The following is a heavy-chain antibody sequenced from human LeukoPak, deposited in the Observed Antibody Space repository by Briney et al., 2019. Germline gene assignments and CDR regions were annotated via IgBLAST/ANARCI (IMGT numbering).Heavy chain of an antibody. CDR1: GGSISSSSYY. D-gene: IGHD5-18*01. V-gene: IGHV4-39*01. J-gene: IGHJ4*02. CDR2: IYYSGST. CDR3: ARHGLRYSYGLQRIDY. Sequence: PSETLSFTCTVSGGSISSSSYYWGWIRQPPGKGLEWIGSIYYSGSTYYNPSLKSRVTISVDTSKNQFSLKLSSVTAADTAVYYCARHGLRYSYGLQRIDYWGQGTLVTVSS.